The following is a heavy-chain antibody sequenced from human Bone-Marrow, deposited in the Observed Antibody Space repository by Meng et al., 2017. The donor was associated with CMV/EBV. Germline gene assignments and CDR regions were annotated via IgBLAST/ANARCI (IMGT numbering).Heavy chain of an antibody. CDR1: YTFTNYG. CDR2: ISGNNGDT. D-gene: IGHD5-18*01. J-gene: IGHJ4*02. CDR3: ARDVRYIYGPYSSREDF. Sequence: YTFTNYGVSWVRQAPGKGLEWMGWISGNNGDTTYSPKFQDRVTMTTDTSTSTAYMGLRSLRSDDTAIYYCARDVRYIYGPYSSREDFWGQGSLVTVSS. V-gene: IGHV1-18*01.